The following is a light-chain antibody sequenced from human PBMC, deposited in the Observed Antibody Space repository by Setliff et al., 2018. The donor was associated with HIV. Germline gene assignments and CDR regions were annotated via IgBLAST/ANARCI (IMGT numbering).Light chain of an antibody. CDR1: SRDIGSYNL. V-gene: IGLV2-23*02. CDR2: EVS. J-gene: IGLJ1*01. CDR3: CSYAGSSSLYV. Sequence: QSALTQPASVSGSPGQSITISCTGTSRDIGSYNLVSWYQQHPGKAPKLLIYEVSKWPSGVSNRFPGSKSGNTASLTISGLQAEDEADYYCCSYAGSSSLYVFGTGTKVTVL.